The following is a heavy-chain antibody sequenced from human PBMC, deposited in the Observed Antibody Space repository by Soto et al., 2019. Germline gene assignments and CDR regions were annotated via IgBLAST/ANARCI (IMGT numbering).Heavy chain of an antibody. V-gene: IGHV3-21*01. CDR3: ARDSRKWLVVSPFDY. CDR1: GFTFSSYS. J-gene: IGHJ4*02. Sequence: GGSLRLSCAASGFTFSSYSMNWVRQAPGKGLEWVSSISSSSSYIYYADSVKGRFTISRDNAKNSLYLQMNSLRAEDTAVYYCARDSRKWLVVSPFDYWGQGTLVTVSS. D-gene: IGHD6-19*01. CDR2: ISSSSSYI.